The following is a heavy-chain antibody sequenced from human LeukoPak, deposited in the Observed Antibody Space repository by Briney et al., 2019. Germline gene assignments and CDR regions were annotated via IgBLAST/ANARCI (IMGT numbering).Heavy chain of an antibody. J-gene: IGHJ4*02. CDR2: IKQDGSEK. CDR3: SRGVRKLDY. Sequence: GGSLRLSCEASGFTFSSYWMSWVRQAPGKGLEWVANIKQDGSEKYYVDSVKGRFTISRDNAKNSLYLQMNSLRAEDTAVYFCSRGVRKLDYWGQGTLVTVSS. CDR1: GFTFSSYW. V-gene: IGHV3-7*01. D-gene: IGHD3-10*01.